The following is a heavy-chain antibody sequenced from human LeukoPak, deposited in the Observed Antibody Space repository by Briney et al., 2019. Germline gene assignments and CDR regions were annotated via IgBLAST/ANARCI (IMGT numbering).Heavy chain of an antibody. J-gene: IGHJ5*02. CDR1: GGSFSGYY. CDR3: ARHVGGVRPKNWFDP. Sequence: SETLSLTCAVYGGSFSGYYWSWIRQPPGKGLEWIGEINHSGSTNYNPSLKSRVTISVDTSKNQFSLKLSSVTAADTAVYYCARHVGGVRPKNWFDPWGQGTLVTVSS. V-gene: IGHV4-34*01. D-gene: IGHD3-10*02. CDR2: INHSGST.